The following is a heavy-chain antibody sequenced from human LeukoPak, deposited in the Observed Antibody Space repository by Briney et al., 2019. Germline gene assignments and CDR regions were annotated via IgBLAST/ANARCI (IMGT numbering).Heavy chain of an antibody. D-gene: IGHD4-17*01. CDR2: ISSSSSYI. Sequence: PGRSLRLSCATSGFTFSSYSMNWVRQAPGKGLEWVSSISSSSSYIYYADSVKGRFTISRDNAKNSLYLQMNSLRAADTAVYYCARYRRSGVTTSVAYFDYWGQGTLVTVSS. V-gene: IGHV3-21*01. CDR1: GFTFSSYS. J-gene: IGHJ4*02. CDR3: ARYRRSGVTTSVAYFDY.